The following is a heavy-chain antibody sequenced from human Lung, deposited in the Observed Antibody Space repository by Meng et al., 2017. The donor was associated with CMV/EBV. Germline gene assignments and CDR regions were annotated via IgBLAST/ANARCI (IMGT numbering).Heavy chain of an antibody. CDR1: GGSISSSSYY. V-gene: IGHV4-39*01. D-gene: IGHD3-3*01. J-gene: IGHJ3*02. CDR3: ARQRPVLDAFDI. Sequence: GSLRLXXTVSGGSISSSSYYWGWIRQPPGKGLEWIESIYYSGSTYYNPSLKSRVTISVDTSKNQFSLKLSSVTAADTAVYYCARQRPVLDAFDIWGQGTMVTVSS. CDR2: IYYSGST.